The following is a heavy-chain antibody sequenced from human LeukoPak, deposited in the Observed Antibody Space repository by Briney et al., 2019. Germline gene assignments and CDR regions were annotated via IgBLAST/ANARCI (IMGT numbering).Heavy chain of an antibody. D-gene: IGHD6-19*01. Sequence: GGSLRLSCEASGFTFSSYAMSWVRQAPGKGLEWVSAISDSGGSTYYADSVKGRFTISRDNSKNTLYLQMNSLRAEDTAVYYCAKTSSGWYDAFDIWGQGTMVTVSS. V-gene: IGHV3-23*01. CDR1: GFTFSSYA. J-gene: IGHJ3*02. CDR2: ISDSGGST. CDR3: AKTSSGWYDAFDI.